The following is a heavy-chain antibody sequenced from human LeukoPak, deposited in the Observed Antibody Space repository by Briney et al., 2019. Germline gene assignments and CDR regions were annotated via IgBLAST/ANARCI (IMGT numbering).Heavy chain of an antibody. J-gene: IGHJ5*02. V-gene: IGHV3-23*01. CDR1: GFTFNSYA. CDR2: IGFGDDSA. D-gene: IGHD3-9*01. CDR3: AKDPTSVGGRHDWLLDS. Sequence: GGSLRLTCAASGFTFNSYAMSWVRQAPGKGLEWVSTIGFGDDSAYYADSVKGRFTISRDNSKNTLYLQMNYLRAEDTAVYYCAKDPTSVGGRHDWLLDSWGQGTLVTVSS.